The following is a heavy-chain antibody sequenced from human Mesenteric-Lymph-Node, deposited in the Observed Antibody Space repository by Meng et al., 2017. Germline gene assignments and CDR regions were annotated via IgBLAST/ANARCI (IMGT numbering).Heavy chain of an antibody. D-gene: IGHD3-22*01. CDR1: GFTFSNAW. J-gene: IGHJ4*02. V-gene: IGHV3-15*01. Sequence: GESLKISCAASGFTFSNAWMSWVRQAPGKGLEWVGRIKSKTDGGTTDYAAPVKGRFTISRDDSKNTLYLQMNSLKTEDTAVYYCTTPYYYDSSGSLDYYFDYWGQGTLVTVSS. CDR2: IKSKTDGGTT. CDR3: TTPYYYDSSGSLDYYFDY.